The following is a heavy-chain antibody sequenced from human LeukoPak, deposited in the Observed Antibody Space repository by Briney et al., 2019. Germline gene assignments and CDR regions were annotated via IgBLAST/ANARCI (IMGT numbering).Heavy chain of an antibody. CDR2: IYYSGST. D-gene: IGHD1-26*01. Sequence: PSETLSLTCTVSGGSISSYYWSWIRQPPGKGLEWIGYIYYSGSTNYNPSIKSRVTISVDTSKNQFSLKLRSVTAADTAVYYSARDVGATSSSYWYFDLWGRGTLVTVSS. V-gene: IGHV4-59*01. CDR1: GGSISSYY. CDR3: ARDVGATSSSYWYFDL. J-gene: IGHJ2*01.